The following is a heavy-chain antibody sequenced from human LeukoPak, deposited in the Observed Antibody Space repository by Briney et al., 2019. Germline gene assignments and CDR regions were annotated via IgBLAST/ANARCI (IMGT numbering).Heavy chain of an antibody. D-gene: IGHD3-16*01. CDR3: AKWPEGAMDYFDY. J-gene: IGHJ4*02. CDR2: ISGDGTRT. CDR1: GFIFSSYA. V-gene: IGHV3-23*01. Sequence: GGSLRLSCAASGFIFSSYAMTWARQAPVKGLEWVSAISGDGTRTYYADSVKGRFTISRDNSKNTLYLEMSSLRVEDTAIYYCAKWPEGAMDYFDYWGQGTLVTVSS.